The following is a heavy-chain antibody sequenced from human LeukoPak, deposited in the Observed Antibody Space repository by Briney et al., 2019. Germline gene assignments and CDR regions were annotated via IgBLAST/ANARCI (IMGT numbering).Heavy chain of an antibody. Sequence: EASVKVSCKASGGTFSSYAISWVRQAPGQGLEWMGGIIPIFGTANYAQKFQGRVTITADESTSTAYMELSSLRSEDTAVYYCARGHYGSGSYYIGPPFDYWGQEPWSPSPQ. CDR2: IIPIFGTA. J-gene: IGHJ4*01. CDR3: ARGHYGSGSYYIGPPFDY. D-gene: IGHD3-10*01. V-gene: IGHV1-69*13. CDR1: GGTFSSYA.